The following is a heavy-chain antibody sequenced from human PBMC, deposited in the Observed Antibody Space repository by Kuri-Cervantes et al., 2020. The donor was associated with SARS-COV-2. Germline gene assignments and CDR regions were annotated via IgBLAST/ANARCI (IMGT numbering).Heavy chain of an antibody. Sequence: SETLSLTCTVSGGSISSSSYYWGWIRQPPGKGLEWIGSIYYSGSTYYNPSLKSRVTISVDTSKNQFSLKLSSVTAADTAVYYCAKDPAHRGAYDLGKLDYWGQGTLVTVSS. CDR3: AKDPAHRGAYDLGKLDY. J-gene: IGHJ4*02. D-gene: IGHD5-12*01. CDR1: GGSISSSSYY. V-gene: IGHV4-39*07. CDR2: IYYSGST.